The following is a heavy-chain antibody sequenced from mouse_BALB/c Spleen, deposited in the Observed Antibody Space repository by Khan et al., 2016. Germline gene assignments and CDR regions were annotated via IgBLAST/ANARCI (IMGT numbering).Heavy chain of an antibody. CDR2: IRSKSNNYAT. Sequence: EVQLVESGGGLVQPKGSLKLSCAASGFTFNTYAMNWVRQAPGKGLEWVARIRSKSNNYATYYADSVKDRFTISRDDSQSMLYLQMNNLKTEDTAMYYCVGHYYGSNRYFDVWGAGTTVTVSS. D-gene: IGHD1-1*01. J-gene: IGHJ1*01. CDR3: VGHYYGSNRYFDV. V-gene: IGHV10-1*02. CDR1: GFTFNTYA.